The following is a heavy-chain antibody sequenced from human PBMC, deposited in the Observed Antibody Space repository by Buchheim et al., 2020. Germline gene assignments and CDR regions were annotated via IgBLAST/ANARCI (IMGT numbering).Heavy chain of an antibody. J-gene: IGHJ4*02. V-gene: IGHV3-30*02. CDR2: IRYDGSNK. Sequence: QVQLVESGGGVVQPGRSLRLSCAASGFTFSSYGMHWVRQAPGKGLEWVAFIRYDGSNKYYADSVKGRFTISRDNSKNKLYLQMNSLRAEDTAVYYCAKGVLEVLSYFDYWGQGTL. CDR3: AKGVLEVLSYFDY. CDR1: GFTFSSYG.